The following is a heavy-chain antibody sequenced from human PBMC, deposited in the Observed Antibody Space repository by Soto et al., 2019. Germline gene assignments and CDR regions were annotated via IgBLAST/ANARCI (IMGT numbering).Heavy chain of an antibody. D-gene: IGHD3-22*01. CDR1: GFTFSSYG. Sequence: VGSLRLSCAASGFTFSSYGMHWVRQAPGKGLEWVAVIWYDGSNKYYADSVKGRFTISRDNSKNTLYLQMNSLRAEDTAVYYCARGDHYERSGRYYDCYYRGMDVWGQGTTVTVSS. V-gene: IGHV3-33*01. CDR3: ARGDHYERSGRYYDCYYRGMDV. CDR2: IWYDGSNK. J-gene: IGHJ6*02.